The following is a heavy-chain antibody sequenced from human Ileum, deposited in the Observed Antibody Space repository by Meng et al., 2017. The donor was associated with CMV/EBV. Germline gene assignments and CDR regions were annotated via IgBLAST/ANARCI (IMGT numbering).Heavy chain of an antibody. J-gene: IGHJ4*02. Sequence: GGSLRLSCAASGFTFSSYSMNWVRQAPGKGLEWVSSISSSSSYIYYADSVKGRFTISRDNAKNSLYLQMNSLRAEDTAVYYCARDSTEMATRDWGQGTLVTVSS. V-gene: IGHV3-21*01. CDR2: ISSSSSYI. CDR1: GFTFSSYS. CDR3: ARDSTEMATRD. D-gene: IGHD5-24*01.